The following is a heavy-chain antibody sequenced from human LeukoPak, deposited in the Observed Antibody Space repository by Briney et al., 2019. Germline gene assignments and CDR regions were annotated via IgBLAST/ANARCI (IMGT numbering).Heavy chain of an antibody. J-gene: IGHJ6*03. D-gene: IGHD6-13*01. Sequence: ASVKVSCKASGYTFTSYDIHWVRQATGQGLEWMGSMNPNSGNTGYAQKFQGRVTMTRNTSISTAYMELSSLRSEDTAVYYCARGLLAAAGYYYYYMDVWGKGTTVTVSS. CDR1: GYTFTSYD. CDR2: MNPNSGNT. V-gene: IGHV1-8*01. CDR3: ARGLLAAAGYYYYYMDV.